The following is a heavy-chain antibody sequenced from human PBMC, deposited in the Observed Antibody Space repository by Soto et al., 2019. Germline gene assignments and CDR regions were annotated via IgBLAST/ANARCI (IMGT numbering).Heavy chain of an antibody. J-gene: IGHJ4*02. CDR3: ARAPAVTTLLRLDY. V-gene: IGHV1-2*02. CDR2: INPNSGGT. D-gene: IGHD4-17*01. Sequence: GASVKVSCKASGYTFTGYYMHWVRQAPGQGLEWMGWINPNSGGTNYAQKFQGRVTMTRDTSISTAYMELSRLRSDDTAVYYCARAPAVTTLLRLDYWGQGTLVTVSS. CDR1: GYTFTGYY.